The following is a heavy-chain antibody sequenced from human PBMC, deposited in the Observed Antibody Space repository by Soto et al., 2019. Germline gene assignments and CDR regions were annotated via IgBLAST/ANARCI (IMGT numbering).Heavy chain of an antibody. CDR3: ARVLTGSWNWFDP. Sequence: EVQLVESGGGLVQPGASLRLSCAASGFTFSSYWMHWVRQAPGKGLVWVSRINSDGSRTNYADSVKGRFTVSRDNAKNTQYLQMNSLRAEDTDVYYCARVLTGSWNWFDPWGQGTLVTVSS. CDR1: GFTFSSYW. CDR2: INSDGSRT. D-gene: IGHD6-13*01. J-gene: IGHJ5*02. V-gene: IGHV3-74*01.